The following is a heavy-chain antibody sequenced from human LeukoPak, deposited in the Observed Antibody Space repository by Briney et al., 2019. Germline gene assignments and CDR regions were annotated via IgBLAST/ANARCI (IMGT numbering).Heavy chain of an antibody. CDR2: INPNSGGT. CDR1: GYTFTGYY. CDR3: ARVRYDSSGYPFDY. D-gene: IGHD3-22*01. Sequence: GASVKVSCKASGYTFTGYYIHWVRQAPGQGLEWMGWINPNSGGTNYAPKFQGRVTMTRDTSISTAYMELSRLRSDDTAVYYCARVRYDSSGYPFDYWGQGSLVTVSS. V-gene: IGHV1-2*02. J-gene: IGHJ4*02.